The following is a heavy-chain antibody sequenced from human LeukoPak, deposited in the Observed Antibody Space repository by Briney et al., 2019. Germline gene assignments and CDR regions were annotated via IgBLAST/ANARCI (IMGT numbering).Heavy chain of an antibody. CDR1: GFTFSSYA. CDR3: AKSLPNYYDSSGYSGFDY. V-gene: IGHV3-23*01. J-gene: IGHJ4*02. D-gene: IGHD3-22*01. CDR2: NSDSGGST. Sequence: GGSLRLTCAASGFTFSSYAMSWARQAPGKGLEWVSANSDSGGSTYYADSVKGRFTISRDNSKNTLYLQMNSLRAEDTAVYYCAKSLPNYYDSSGYSGFDYWGQGTLVTVSS.